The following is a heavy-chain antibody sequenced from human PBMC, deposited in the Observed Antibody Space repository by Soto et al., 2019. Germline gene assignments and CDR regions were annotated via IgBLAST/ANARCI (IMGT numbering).Heavy chain of an antibody. CDR1: GFTFSSYA. CDR2: ISYDGSNK. CDR3: ARDSTRTVTTGYYFDC. V-gene: IGHV3-30-3*01. Sequence: QVQLVESGGGVVQPGRSLRLSCAASGFTFSSYAMHWVRQAPGKGLEWVAVISYDGSNKYYADSVKGRFTISRDNSKNTLYLQMNSLRAEDTAVYYCARDSTRTVTTGYYFDCWGQGTLVTVSS. D-gene: IGHD4-4*01. J-gene: IGHJ4*02.